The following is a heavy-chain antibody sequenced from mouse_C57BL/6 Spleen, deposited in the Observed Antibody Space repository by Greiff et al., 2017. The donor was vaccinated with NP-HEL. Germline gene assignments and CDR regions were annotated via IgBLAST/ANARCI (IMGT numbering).Heavy chain of an antibody. CDR2: IGPGSGST. CDR1: GYTFTDYY. D-gene: IGHD2-1*01. J-gene: IGHJ4*01. V-gene: IGHV1-77*01. Sequence: VKLQQSGAELVKPGASVKISCKASGYTFTDYYINWVKQRPGQGLEWIGKIGPGSGSTYYNEKFKGKATLTADKSSSTAYMQLSSLTSEDSAVYFCARSGGNYEGYYAMDYWGQGTSVTVSS. CDR3: ARSGGNYEGYYAMDY.